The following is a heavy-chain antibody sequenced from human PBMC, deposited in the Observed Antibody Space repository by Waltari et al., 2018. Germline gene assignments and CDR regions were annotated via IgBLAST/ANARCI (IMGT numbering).Heavy chain of an antibody. V-gene: IGHV4-39*01. D-gene: IGHD3-3*01. J-gene: IGHJ4*02. CDR2: INYIGNT. CDR3: ARRARAGSGVYYFDS. Sequence: QLQLQESGPGLVKPSETLSLTCTVSGRPISSSSHYWGWIRQPPGKGLEWIGSINYIGNTYNNPSLKSRVTISVDTSKNQFSLKMNSVTATDTAVYYCARRARAGSGVYYFDSWGQGTLVTVSS. CDR1: GRPISSSSHY.